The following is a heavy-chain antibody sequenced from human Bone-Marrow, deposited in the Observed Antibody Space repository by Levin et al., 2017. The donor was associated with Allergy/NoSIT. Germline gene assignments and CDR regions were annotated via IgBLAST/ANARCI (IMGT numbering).Heavy chain of an antibody. CDR3: ARWVADDYSYIDS. Sequence: VASVKVSCKTSGYAFTAFYIHWVRQAPGQGLEWLGWINPRSGGTNQPQKFRGRVTLTRDTSIDTAYIEVTRLTSDDTGVYFCARWVADDYSYIDSWGPGTQVTVSS. D-gene: IGHD4-11*01. CDR1: GYAFTAFY. V-gene: IGHV1-2*02. CDR2: INPRSGGT. J-gene: IGHJ4*02.